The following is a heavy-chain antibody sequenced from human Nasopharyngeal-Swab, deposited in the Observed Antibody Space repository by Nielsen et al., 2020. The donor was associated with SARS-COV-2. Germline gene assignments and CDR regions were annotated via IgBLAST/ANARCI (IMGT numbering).Heavy chain of an antibody. CDR1: GYTFTSND. J-gene: IGHJ6*03. CDR3: ATERSGVVPGPLGLGPWFPYYYMDV. V-gene: IGHV1-18*04. CDR2: ISPSNGNT. D-gene: IGHD2-2*01. Sequence: ASVKVSCKASGYTFTSNDITWVRQAPGQGLVWMGRISPSNGNTKYAQRFQGRVTMTTDTSTRTAYMELRSLTSDDTAVYYCATERSGVVPGPLGLGPWFPYYYMDVWGKGTTVTVSS.